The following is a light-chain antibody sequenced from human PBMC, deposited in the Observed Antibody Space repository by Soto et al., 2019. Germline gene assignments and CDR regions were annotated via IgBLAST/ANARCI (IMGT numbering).Light chain of an antibody. CDR1: ESVSKW. CDR3: QQSSNWPRT. V-gene: IGKV1-5*01. Sequence: DIQMTQSPSSLSASVGDKVTITCRATESVSKWLAWYQEKPGNPPRPLIYDASTLESGVPSRFSGSGSGTEFTLTISSLQPDDFAVYYCQQSSNWPRTFGQGTKVDIK. CDR2: DAS. J-gene: IGKJ1*01.